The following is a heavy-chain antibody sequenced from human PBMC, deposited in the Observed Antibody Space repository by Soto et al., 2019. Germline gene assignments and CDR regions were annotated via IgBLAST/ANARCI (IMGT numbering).Heavy chain of an antibody. CDR1: GGTFSSYA. CDR3: ERGKLWFAELFGASDYYYYGMDV. V-gene: IGHV1-69*06. J-gene: IGHJ6*02. D-gene: IGHD3-10*01. CDR2: IIPIFGTA. Sequence: SVQVSCKASGGTFSSYAISCVRQAPGQGLEWMGGIIPIFGTANYAQKFQGRVTITADKSTSTADMAMSSLRSEDTAVYYWERGKLWFAELFGASDYYYYGMDVWGQGTTVTVSS.